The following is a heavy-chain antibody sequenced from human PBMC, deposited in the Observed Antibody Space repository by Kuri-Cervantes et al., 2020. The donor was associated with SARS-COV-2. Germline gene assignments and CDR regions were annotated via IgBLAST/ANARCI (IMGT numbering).Heavy chain of an antibody. Sequence: GSLRLSCTVSGGSISSYYWGWIRQPPGKGLEWIGSIYYSGSTYYNPSLKSRVTISVDTSKNQFSLKLSSVTAADTAVYYCARARDWFDPWGQGTLVTVSS. V-gene: IGHV4-39*07. J-gene: IGHJ5*02. CDR2: IYYSGST. CDR3: ARARDWFDP. CDR1: GGSISSYY.